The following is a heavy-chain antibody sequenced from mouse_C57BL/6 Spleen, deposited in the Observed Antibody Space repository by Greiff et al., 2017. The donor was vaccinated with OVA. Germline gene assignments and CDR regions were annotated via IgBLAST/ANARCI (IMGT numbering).Heavy chain of an antibody. Sequence: QVQLQQSGAELVKPGASVKLSCKASGYTFTSYWMQWVKQRPGQGLEWIGEIDPSDSYTNYNQKFKGKATLTVDTSSSTAYMQLSSLTSEDSAVYYCARSQPSYAMDYWGQGTSVTVSS. J-gene: IGHJ4*01. CDR1: GYTFTSYW. CDR3: ARSQPSYAMDY. V-gene: IGHV1-50*01. D-gene: IGHD6-1*01. CDR2: IDPSDSYT.